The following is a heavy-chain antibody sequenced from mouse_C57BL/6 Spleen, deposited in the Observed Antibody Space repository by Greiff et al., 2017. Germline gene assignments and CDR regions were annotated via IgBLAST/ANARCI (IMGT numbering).Heavy chain of an antibody. D-gene: IGHD3-3*01. V-gene: IGHV1-69*01. CDR1: GYTFTSYW. CDR2: IDPSDSYT. CDR3: ARGLGGDAMDY. Sequence: VQLQQPGAELVMPGASVKLSCKASGYTFTSYWMHWVKQRPGQGLEWIGEIDPSDSYTNYNQKFKGKSTLTVDKSSSTAYMQLSSLTSEDSAVYYCARGLGGDAMDYWGQGTSVTVSS. J-gene: IGHJ4*01.